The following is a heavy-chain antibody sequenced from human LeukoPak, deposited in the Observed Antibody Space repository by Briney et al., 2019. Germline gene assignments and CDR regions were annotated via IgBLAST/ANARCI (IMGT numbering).Heavy chain of an antibody. D-gene: IGHD6-6*01. CDR1: GGSVSSGSYY. CDR3: ARDQKSFGWGSSYYYYYGMDV. CDR2: IYYSGST. Sequence: KPSETLSLTCTVSGGSVSSGSYYWSWIRQPPGKGLEWIGYIYYSGSTNYNPSLKSRVTISVDTSKNQFSLKLSSVTAADTAVYYCARDQKSFGWGSSYYYYYGMDVWGQGTTVTVSS. V-gene: IGHV4-61*01. J-gene: IGHJ6*02.